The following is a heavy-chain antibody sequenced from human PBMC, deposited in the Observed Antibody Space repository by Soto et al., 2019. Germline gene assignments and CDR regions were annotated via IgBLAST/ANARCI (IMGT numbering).Heavy chain of an antibody. D-gene: IGHD2-15*01. J-gene: IGHJ2*01. Sequence: QVQLQESGPGLVKPSQTLSLTCTVSGGSISSGDYYWSWIRQPPGKGLEWIGYIYYSGSTYYNPSLKGRDTISVDTSKTQFSLKLSSVTAADTAVDYCAREQFCSGGSCYSKWYFDLWGRGTLVTVSS. CDR3: AREQFCSGGSCYSKWYFDL. CDR1: GGSISSGDYY. V-gene: IGHV4-30-4*01. CDR2: IYYSGST.